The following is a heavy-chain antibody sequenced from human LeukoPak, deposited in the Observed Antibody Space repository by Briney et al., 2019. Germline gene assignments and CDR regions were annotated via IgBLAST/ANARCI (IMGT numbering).Heavy chain of an antibody. CDR1: GGSLSSYY. V-gene: IGHV4-4*07. J-gene: IGHJ4*02. D-gene: IGHD1-1*01. Sequence: PSETLSLTCTVSGGSLSSYYWNWIRQPAGKGLEWIGRIYTSGNTKYNPSLKSRVTISVATSKNQFSLNLSSVTAADTAVYYCARAVERIFNDAPWGYFDYWGQGTLVTVSS. CDR2: IYTSGNT. CDR3: ARAVERIFNDAPWGYFDY.